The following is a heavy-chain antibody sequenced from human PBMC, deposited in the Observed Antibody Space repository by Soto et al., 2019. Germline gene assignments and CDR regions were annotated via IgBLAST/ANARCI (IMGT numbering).Heavy chain of an antibody. Sequence: PGESLKISCTGSGYSFTTYWIIWVRQMPGKGLEWMGTIDPSDSYSTYSPSFQGHVTISADKSISTAYLQWSSLKASDTAMYYCARRGGYSYVVHGMDVWGQGTTVTVSS. D-gene: IGHD5-18*01. CDR1: GYSFTTYW. CDR2: IDPSDSYS. CDR3: ARRGGYSYVVHGMDV. V-gene: IGHV5-10-1*01. J-gene: IGHJ6*02.